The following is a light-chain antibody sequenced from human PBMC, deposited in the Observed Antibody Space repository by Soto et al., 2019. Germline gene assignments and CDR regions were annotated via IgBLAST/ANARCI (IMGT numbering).Light chain of an antibody. Sequence: EIVWTQSPGTLSLSPGERATLSCRSSQSVFNNHIGWYQQKPGQAPRRLIFGASFRATGIPDRFSGSGSGTDFNLTISRLETEDFAVYYCQQYGSSTTTFGQGTKVDIK. CDR1: QSVFNNH. CDR3: QQYGSSTTT. CDR2: GAS. V-gene: IGKV3-20*01. J-gene: IGKJ1*01.